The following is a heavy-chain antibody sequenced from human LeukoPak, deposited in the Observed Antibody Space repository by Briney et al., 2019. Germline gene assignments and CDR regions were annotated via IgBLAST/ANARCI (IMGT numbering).Heavy chain of an antibody. V-gene: IGHV3-7*01. CDR2: IKQDEGEK. CDR1: GFTFGSHW. J-gene: IGHJ6*03. Sequence: PGGSLRLSCAASGFTFGSHWMSWVRQAPGKGLEWVANIKQDEGEKYYKDSVKGRFTVSTDNPKNSLHPQMNSLRAEDTAVYYCARERAYRRYDYYHYMDVWGEGTTVTAS. D-gene: IGHD4-11*01. CDR3: ARERAYRRYDYYHYMDV.